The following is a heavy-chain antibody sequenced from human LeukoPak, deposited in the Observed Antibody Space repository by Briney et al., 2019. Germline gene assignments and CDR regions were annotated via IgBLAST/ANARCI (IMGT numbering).Heavy chain of an antibody. D-gene: IGHD5-12*01. CDR2: ISYDGSNK. J-gene: IGHJ4*02. Sequence: HPGGSLRLSCAASGFTFSSYAMHWVRQAPGKGLEWVAVISYDGSNKYYADSVKGRFTISRDNSKNTLYLQMNSLRAEDTAVYYCARSGDYDYDYFDYWGQGTLVTVSS. CDR3: ARSGDYDYDYFDY. V-gene: IGHV3-30-3*01. CDR1: GFTFSSYA.